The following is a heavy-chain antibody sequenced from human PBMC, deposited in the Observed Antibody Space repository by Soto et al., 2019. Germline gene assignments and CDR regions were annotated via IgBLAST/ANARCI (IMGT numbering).Heavy chain of an antibody. CDR3: AKDSGADDSSSWFYYYYMDV. CDR1: GFTFDDYA. J-gene: IGHJ6*03. Sequence: ESGGGLVQPGRSLRLSCAASGFTFDDYAMHWVRQAPGKGLEWVSGISWNSGSIGYADSVKGRFTISRDNAKNSLYLQMNSLRAEDTALYYCAKDSGADDSSSWFYYYYMDVWGKGTTVTVSS. CDR2: ISWNSGSI. D-gene: IGHD6-13*01. V-gene: IGHV3-9*01.